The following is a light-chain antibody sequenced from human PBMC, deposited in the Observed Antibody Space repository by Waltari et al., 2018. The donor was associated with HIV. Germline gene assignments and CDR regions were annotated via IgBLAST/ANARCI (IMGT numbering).Light chain of an antibody. J-gene: IGLJ2*01. CDR3: CSYAGSYTLV. CDR1: SRAVGRYHY. CDR2: DVS. V-gene: IGLV2-11*01. Sequence: QSALTQPRSLSASPGQSVNISCTDTSRAVGRYHYVPWYQQHPVKAPTLMSYDVSTRPSGLPARFSGSKSGNTASLTISGLQAEDEADYYCCSYAGSYTLVFGGGTKLTVL.